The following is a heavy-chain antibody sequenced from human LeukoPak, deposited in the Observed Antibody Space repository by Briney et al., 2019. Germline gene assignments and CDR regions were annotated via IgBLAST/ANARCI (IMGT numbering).Heavy chain of an antibody. V-gene: IGHV5-51*01. CDR2: IYPGDSDT. CDR1: GYSFANYW. J-gene: IGHJ3*02. Sequence: GESLKISCKGSGYSFANYWIGWVRQMPGKGLEWMGIIYPGDSDTRCSPSFQGQVTISADKSISTAYLQWSSLKASDTAMYYCASTRLPYGSGSYYKAAFDIWGQGTMVTVSS. D-gene: IGHD3-10*01. CDR3: ASTRLPYGSGSYYKAAFDI.